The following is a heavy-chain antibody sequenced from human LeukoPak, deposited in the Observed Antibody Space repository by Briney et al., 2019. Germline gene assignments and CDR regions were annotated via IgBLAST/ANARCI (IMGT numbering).Heavy chain of an antibody. J-gene: IGHJ4*02. D-gene: IGHD2-8*01. Sequence: GGSLRLSWAASGFTFSSYAMHWVRQAPGKGLEWVAVISDDGRHNYYADSVKGRFTISRDNSKSTLYLQMNSLRDDDSAAYFCARVYLERLTAGYFDHWGQGTQVTVSP. V-gene: IGHV3-30*04. CDR3: ARVYLERLTAGYFDH. CDR1: GFTFSSYA. CDR2: ISDDGRHN.